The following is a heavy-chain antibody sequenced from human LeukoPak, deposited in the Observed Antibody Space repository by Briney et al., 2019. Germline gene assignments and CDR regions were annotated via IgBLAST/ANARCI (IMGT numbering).Heavy chain of an antibody. J-gene: IGHJ4*02. D-gene: IGHD6-19*01. CDR3: AKDRRIAVAFFDY. Sequence: GGSLRLSCAASGFTVSSDYMGWVRQAPEKGLEWVSLISSGGSTYYADSLKGRFTISRDNSKNTLYLQMNSLRAEDTAVYYCAKDRRIAVAFFDYWGQGTLVTVSS. V-gene: IGHV3-66*01. CDR2: ISSGGST. CDR1: GFTVSSDY.